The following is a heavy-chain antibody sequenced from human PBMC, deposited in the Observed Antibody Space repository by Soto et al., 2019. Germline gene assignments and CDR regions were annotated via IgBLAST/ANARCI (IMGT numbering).Heavy chain of an antibody. J-gene: IGHJ3*02. Sequence: GASVKVSCKASGGTFSSYAISWVRQAPGQGLEWMGGIIPIFGTANYAQKFQGRVTITADESTSTAYMELSSLRSEDTAVYYCARGGYSIVGATTGAFDIWGQGTMVTVSS. CDR3: ARGGYSIVGATTGAFDI. V-gene: IGHV1-69*13. CDR2: IIPIFGTA. D-gene: IGHD1-26*01. CDR1: GGTFSSYA.